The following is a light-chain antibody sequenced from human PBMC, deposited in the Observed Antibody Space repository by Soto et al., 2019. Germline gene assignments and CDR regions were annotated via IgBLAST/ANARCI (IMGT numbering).Light chain of an antibody. CDR3: SSYTSSSTYV. Sequence: LTQPASVSGSPGQSITISCTGTSSDVGGYNYVSWYQQHPGKAPKLMIYDVSDRPSGVSDRFSGSKSGNTASLTISGLQAEDEADYYCSSYTSSSTYVFGTGTKVTVL. CDR1: SSDVGGYNY. V-gene: IGLV2-14*01. J-gene: IGLJ1*01. CDR2: DVS.